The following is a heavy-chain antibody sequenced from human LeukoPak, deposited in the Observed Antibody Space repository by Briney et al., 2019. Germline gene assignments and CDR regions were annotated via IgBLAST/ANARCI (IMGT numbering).Heavy chain of an antibody. D-gene: IGHD3-22*01. V-gene: IGHV1-2*02. J-gene: IGHJ4*02. CDR3: ARHVVGLYYYDSSGYYGPIDY. CDR2: INPNSGGT. CDR1: GYTFTVYY. Sequence: ASVKVSCKASGYTFTVYYMHWVRQAPGQGLEWMGWINPNSGGTNYAQKFQGRVTMTRDTSISTAYMELSRLRSDDTAVYYCARHVVGLYYYDSSGYYGPIDYWGQGTLVTVSS.